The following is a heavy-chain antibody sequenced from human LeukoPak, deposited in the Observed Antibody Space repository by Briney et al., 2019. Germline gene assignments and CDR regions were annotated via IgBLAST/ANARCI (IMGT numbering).Heavy chain of an antibody. D-gene: IGHD3-9*01. V-gene: IGHV5-51*01. Sequence: GESLKISCKGSGYSFTSYWIGWVRQMPGKGLEWVGIIYPGDSDTRYSPSFQGQVTISADKSISTAYLQWSSLKASDTAMYYCARRYYDILTGYYSDDYWGQGTLVTVSS. CDR2: IYPGDSDT. CDR3: ARRYYDILTGYYSDDY. J-gene: IGHJ4*02. CDR1: GYSFTSYW.